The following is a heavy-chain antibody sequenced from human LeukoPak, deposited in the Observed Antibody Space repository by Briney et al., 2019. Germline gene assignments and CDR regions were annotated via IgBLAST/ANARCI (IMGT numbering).Heavy chain of an antibody. V-gene: IGHV3-53*01. CDR1: GFTVSSNY. J-gene: IGHJ4*02. Sequence: GGSLRLSCAASGFTVSSNYMSWVRQAPGKGLEWVSVIYSGGSTYYADSMKGRFTISRDDSKNTLYLQMNSLRAEDTAMYYCARTPGGSGNFFDYWGQGTLVTVSS. CDR2: IYSGGST. CDR3: ARTPGGSGNFFDY. D-gene: IGHD3-10*01.